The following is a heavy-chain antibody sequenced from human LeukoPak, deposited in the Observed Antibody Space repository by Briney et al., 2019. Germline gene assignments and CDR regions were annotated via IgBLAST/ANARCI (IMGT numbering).Heavy chain of an antibody. Sequence: GGSLRLSCAASGFTFSSYAMSWVRQAPGKGLEWVSAISGSGGSTYYADSVKGRFTISRDNSKNTLYLQMNSLRAEDTAVYYCAKEYGSGSYYDPDLFDYWGQGTLVTVSS. D-gene: IGHD3-10*01. V-gene: IGHV3-23*01. CDR3: AKEYGSGSYYDPDLFDY. J-gene: IGHJ4*02. CDR1: GFTFSSYA. CDR2: ISGSGGST.